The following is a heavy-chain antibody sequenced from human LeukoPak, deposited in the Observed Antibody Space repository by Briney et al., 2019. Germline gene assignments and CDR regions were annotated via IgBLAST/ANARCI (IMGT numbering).Heavy chain of an antibody. D-gene: IGHD3-10*01. V-gene: IGHV1-18*01. Sequence: ASVKVSCKASGYSFTSYGFTWVRRAPGQGLEWMGWVSAYDGGTNYAQKIRGRVTMTTDASKNTVYMELRSLRFDDTAVYYCARGGRDGMDVWGQGTTVTVSS. CDR1: GYSFTSYG. J-gene: IGHJ6*02. CDR3: ARGGRDGMDV. CDR2: VSAYDGGT.